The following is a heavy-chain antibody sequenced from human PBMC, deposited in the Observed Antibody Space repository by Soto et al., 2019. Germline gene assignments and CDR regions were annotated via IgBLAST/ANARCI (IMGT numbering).Heavy chain of an antibody. CDR3: ARDQDLGGYDLRPMYGLDV. CDR2: INWNSETV. CDR1: GFTCDDNA. J-gene: IGHJ6*02. D-gene: IGHD5-12*01. Sequence: SLRLSCATPGFTCDDNAMHWVRQIPGKGLEWVSGINWNSETVGYADSVKGRFTISRDSAKNSLYLQMTTLRPEDTALYFCARDQDLGGYDLRPMYGLDVWGQGSTVTVSS. V-gene: IGHV3-9*01.